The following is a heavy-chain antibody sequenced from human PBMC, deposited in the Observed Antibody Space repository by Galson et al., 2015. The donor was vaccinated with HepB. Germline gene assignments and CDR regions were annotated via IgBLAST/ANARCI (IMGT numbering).Heavy chain of an antibody. D-gene: IGHD4-23*01. J-gene: IGHJ4*02. CDR3: ARDVPGGYGGKGGLDY. Sequence: TLSLTCTVSGGSISSGGYYWSWIRQHPGKGLEWIGYIYYSGSTYYNPSLKSRVTISVDTSKNQFSLKLSSVTAADTAVYYCARDVPGGYGGKGGLDYWGQGTLVTVSS. CDR2: IYYSGST. V-gene: IGHV4-31*03. CDR1: GGSISSGGYY.